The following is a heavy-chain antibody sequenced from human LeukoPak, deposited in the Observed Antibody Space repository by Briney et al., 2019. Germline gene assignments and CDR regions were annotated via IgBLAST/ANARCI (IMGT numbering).Heavy chain of an antibody. CDR3: AKDRYNSGWYPDAFDI. J-gene: IGHJ3*02. Sequence: GGSLRLSWAASGFTFSSYGMHWVRQAPGKGLEWVAFIRYDGSNKYYADSVKGRFTISRDNSKNTLYLQMNSLRAEDTAVYYCAKDRYNSGWYPDAFDIWGQGTMVTVSS. CDR1: GFTFSSYG. CDR2: IRYDGSNK. D-gene: IGHD6-19*01. V-gene: IGHV3-30*02.